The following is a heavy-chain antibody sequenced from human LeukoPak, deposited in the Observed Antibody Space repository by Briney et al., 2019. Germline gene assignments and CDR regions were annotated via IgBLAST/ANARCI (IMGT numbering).Heavy chain of an antibody. J-gene: IGHJ4*02. CDR2: IYSGGST. CDR3: ARGVGATTPFDY. V-gene: IGHV3-53*01. Sequence: GGSLRLSCAASGFTFSRFSMNWVRQAPGKGLEWVSVIYSGGSTYYADSVKGRFTISRDNSKNTLYLQMNSLRAEDTAVYYCARGVGATTPFDYWGQGTLVTVSS. CDR1: GFTFSRFS. D-gene: IGHD1-26*01.